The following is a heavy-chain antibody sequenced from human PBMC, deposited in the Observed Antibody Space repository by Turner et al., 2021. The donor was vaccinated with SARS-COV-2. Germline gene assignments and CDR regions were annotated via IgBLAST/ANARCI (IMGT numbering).Heavy chain of an antibody. Sequence: QLQLQESGPGLVKPSETLSLTCTVSGGSISSSSYYWGWIRQPPGKGLELIGNIYYSGSDYYNPSLKSRVTISVDPSKNQFSLKLTSVTAADTAVYYCARLMDTAMDYYGTDVWGQGTTVTVSS. CDR3: ARLMDTAMDYYGTDV. CDR1: GGSISSSSYY. CDR2: IYYSGSD. V-gene: IGHV4-39*01. J-gene: IGHJ6*02. D-gene: IGHD5-18*01.